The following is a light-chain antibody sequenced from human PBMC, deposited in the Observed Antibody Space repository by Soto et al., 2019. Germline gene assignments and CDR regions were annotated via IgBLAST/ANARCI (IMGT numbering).Light chain of an antibody. V-gene: IGKV3-15*01. J-gene: IGKJ4*01. CDR1: QSVSSN. CDR2: GAS. CDR3: QQRSNWPRGLT. Sequence: EIVMTQSPATLSVSPWERATLSCRASQSVSSNLAWYQQKPGQAPRLLIYGASTRATGIPARFSGSGSGTDFTLIISSLEPEDFAVYYCQQRSNWPRGLTFGGGTKVDIK.